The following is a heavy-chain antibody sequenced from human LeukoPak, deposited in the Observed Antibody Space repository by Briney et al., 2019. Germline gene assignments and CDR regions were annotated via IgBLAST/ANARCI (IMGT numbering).Heavy chain of an antibody. J-gene: IGHJ2*01. CDR1: GFTFSSYG. CDR3: AKDASPTVTTAYWYFDL. D-gene: IGHD4-17*01. CDR2: ISYDGSNK. V-gene: IGHV3-30*18. Sequence: GRSLRLSCAASGFTFSSYGMHWVRQAPGKGLEWVAVISYDGSNKYYADSVKGRFTISRDNSKNTLYLQMNSLRAEDTAVYYCAKDASPTVTTAYWYFDLWGRGTLVTVSS.